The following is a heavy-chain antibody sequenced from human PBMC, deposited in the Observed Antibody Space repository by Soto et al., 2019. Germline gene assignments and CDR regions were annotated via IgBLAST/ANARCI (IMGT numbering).Heavy chain of an antibody. CDR1: GYTFTSYG. J-gene: IGHJ6*02. CDR2: ISAYSGNT. CDR3: ARDLVGGMDV. V-gene: IGHV1-18*04. Sequence: ASVQVSCKASGYTFTSYGISWLRQAPGQGLECMGWISAYSGNTNFAQKFQGRVSMTTDTSTSTAYMELRSLRSDDTAVYYCARDLVGGMDVWGQGTTVTVSS.